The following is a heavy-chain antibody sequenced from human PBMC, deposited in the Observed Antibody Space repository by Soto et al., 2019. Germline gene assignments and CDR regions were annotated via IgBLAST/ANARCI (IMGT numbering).Heavy chain of an antibody. J-gene: IGHJ5*02. CDR1: GGTFSSYA. Sequence: SVKVSCKASGGTFSSYAISWVRQAPGQGLEWMGGIIPIFGTANYAQKFQGRVTITADESTSTAYMELSSLRSEDTAVYYCAATVVTPLGEGNWFDPWGQGTLVTVSS. V-gene: IGHV1-69*13. CDR2: IIPIFGTA. CDR3: AATVVTPLGEGNWFDP. D-gene: IGHD2-21*02.